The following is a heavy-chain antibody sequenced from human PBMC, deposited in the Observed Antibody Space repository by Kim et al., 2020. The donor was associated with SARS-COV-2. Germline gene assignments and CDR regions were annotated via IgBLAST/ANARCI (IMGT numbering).Heavy chain of an antibody. CDR2: ST. J-gene: IGHJ5*02. V-gene: IGHV4-31*02. CDR3: ARSSGYWFDP. Sequence: STYYNPSLKSRVTISVDTSKNQFSLKLSSVTAADTAVYYCARSSGYWFDPWGQGTLVTVSS. D-gene: IGHD3-10*01.